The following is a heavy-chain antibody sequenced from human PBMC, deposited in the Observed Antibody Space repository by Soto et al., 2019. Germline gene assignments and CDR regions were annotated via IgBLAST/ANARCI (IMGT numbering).Heavy chain of an antibody. CDR3: ASTLIRGVITTYFDY. J-gene: IGHJ4*02. D-gene: IGHD3-10*01. CDR1: GFTFSSYA. CDR2: ISYDGSDK. V-gene: IGHV3-30-3*01. Sequence: QVQLVESGRGVVQPGRSLRLSCAASGFTFSSYAMHWVRQAPGKGLEWVAVISYDGSDKYYADSVKGRLTISRDNSKNTLYLQMNSLRVEDTAVYYCASTLIRGVITTYFDYWGQGTLVTVSS.